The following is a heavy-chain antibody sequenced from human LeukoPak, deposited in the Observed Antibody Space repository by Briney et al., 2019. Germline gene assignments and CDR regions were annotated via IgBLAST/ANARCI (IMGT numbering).Heavy chain of an antibody. J-gene: IGHJ4*02. CDR3: AKADYGDPLGY. CDR1: GFTFSSCG. CDR2: IRYDGSNK. D-gene: IGHD4-17*01. Sequence: GGSLRLSCAASGFTFSSCGMHWVRQAPGKGLEWVAFIRYDGSNKYYADSVKGRFTISRDNSKNTLYLQMNSLRAEDTAVYYCAKADYGDPLGYWGQGTLVTVSS. V-gene: IGHV3-30*02.